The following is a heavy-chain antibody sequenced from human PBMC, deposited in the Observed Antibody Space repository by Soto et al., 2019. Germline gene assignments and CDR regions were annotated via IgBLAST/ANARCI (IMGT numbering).Heavy chain of an antibody. CDR1: GFTFSSYA. J-gene: IGHJ6*03. V-gene: IGHV3-23*01. CDR2: ISGSGGST. D-gene: IGHD2-15*01. Sequence: QPGGSLRLSCAASGFTFSSYAMSWVRQAPGKGLEWVSAISGSGGSTYYADSVKGRFTISRDNSKNTLYLQMNSLRAEDTAVYYCAKAPHHCSGGSCYLYYYYMDVWGKGTTVTVSS. CDR3: AKAPHHCSGGSCYLYYYYMDV.